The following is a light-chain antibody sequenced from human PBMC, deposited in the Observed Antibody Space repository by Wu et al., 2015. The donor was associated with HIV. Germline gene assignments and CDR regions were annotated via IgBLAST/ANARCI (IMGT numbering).Light chain of an antibody. CDR2: GAS. CDR1: QSVRSDY. CDR3: QQYALSRT. J-gene: IGKJ4*01. Sequence: IVLTQSPGTLSLSPGERATLSCRASQSVRSDYLAWYRQTPGQAPRLLIYGASTRATGIPDRFSGSGSGTDFTLTISTLEVEDFAVYYCQQYALSRTFGGGPRVELK. V-gene: IGKV3-20*01.